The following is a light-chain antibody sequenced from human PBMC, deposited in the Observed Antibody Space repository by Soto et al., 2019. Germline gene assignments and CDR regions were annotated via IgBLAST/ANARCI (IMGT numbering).Light chain of an antibody. CDR1: QSVDSY. CDR3: QQRSNWLLT. CDR2: DAS. V-gene: IGKV3-11*01. J-gene: IGKJ4*01. Sequence: EIVLTQSPATLSLSPGERATLSCRASQSVDSYLAWYQQKPGQAPRLLIYDASNRATGIPARFSGSGSGPDFTLTISSLEPEDFAVYYCQQRSNWLLTFGGGTKVEIK.